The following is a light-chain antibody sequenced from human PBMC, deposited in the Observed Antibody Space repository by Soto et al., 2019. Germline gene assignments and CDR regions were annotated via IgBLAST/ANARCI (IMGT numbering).Light chain of an antibody. CDR3: AAWDDSLNGSV. V-gene: IGLV1-44*01. CDR2: TNN. CDR1: SSNIGRNT. J-gene: IGLJ1*01. Sequence: SVLTQPPSASGTPGQTVTISCSGSSSNIGRNTVNWYQQLPGTAPKLLIYTNNQRPSGVPDRFSGSKSGTSASLAISGLQSEDEADFYCAAWDDSLNGSVFGTGTKVTVL.